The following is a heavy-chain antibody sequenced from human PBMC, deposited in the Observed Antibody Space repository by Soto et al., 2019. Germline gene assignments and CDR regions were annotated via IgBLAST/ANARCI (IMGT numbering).Heavy chain of an antibody. CDR2: VSHDGRNT. CDR3: AKGCRQWMVTSDFNY. CDR1: GFTFSDYA. J-gene: IGHJ4*02. Sequence: VQLVESGGGVVQPGRSLRLSCAASGFTFSDYALHWVRQAPGKGLEWVAVVSHDGRNTHYADSVKGRFTISRDSSKNTVYLEMTSLRAEDRAVYYCAKGCRQWMVTSDFNYWCQGALVTVSS. V-gene: IGHV3-30*18. D-gene: IGHD6-19*01.